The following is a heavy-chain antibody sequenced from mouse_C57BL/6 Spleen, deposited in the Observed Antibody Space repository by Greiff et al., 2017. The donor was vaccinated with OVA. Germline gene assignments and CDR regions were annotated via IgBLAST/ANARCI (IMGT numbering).Heavy chain of an antibody. CDR2: ISYDGSN. D-gene: IGHD2-5*01. CDR3: AREAAYYSNYDAY. CDR1: GYSITSGYY. V-gene: IGHV3-6*01. Sequence: DVKLQESGPGLVKPSQSLSLTCSVTGYSITSGYYWNWIRQFPGNKLEWMGYISYDGSNNYNPSLKNRISITRDTSKNQFFLKLNSVTTEDTATYYCAREAAYYSNYDAYWGQGTLVTVSA. J-gene: IGHJ3*01.